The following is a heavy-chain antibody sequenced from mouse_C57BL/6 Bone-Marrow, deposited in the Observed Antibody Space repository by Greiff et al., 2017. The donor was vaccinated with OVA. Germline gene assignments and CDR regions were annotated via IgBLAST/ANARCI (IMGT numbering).Heavy chain of an antibody. Sequence: VKLMESGPGLVQPSQILSITCTVSGFSLTSYGVHWVRPSPGKGLEWLGVIWSGGSTDYNAAFISRLSISKDNSKSQVFFKMNSLQADDTAIYYCAREVYDSFMDYWGQGTSVTVSS. CDR1: GFSLTSYG. D-gene: IGHD2-4*01. J-gene: IGHJ4*01. CDR3: AREVYDSFMDY. V-gene: IGHV2-2*01. CDR2: IWSGGST.